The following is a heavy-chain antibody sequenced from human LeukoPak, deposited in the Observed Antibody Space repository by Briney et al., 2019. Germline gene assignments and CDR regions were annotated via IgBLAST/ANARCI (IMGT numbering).Heavy chain of an antibody. J-gene: IGHJ5*02. Sequence: SETLSLTCAVSGGSIISSSYNWGWIRQPPGKGLEWIGTIYHSGTTYYNPSLKSRVTISVDTSENQFFLKLSSVTAADTAVYYCARLPTGYPNWFDPWGQGSLVTVSS. CDR3: ARLPTGYPNWFDP. CDR1: GGSIISSSYN. V-gene: IGHV4-39*01. D-gene: IGHD3-9*01. CDR2: IYHSGTT.